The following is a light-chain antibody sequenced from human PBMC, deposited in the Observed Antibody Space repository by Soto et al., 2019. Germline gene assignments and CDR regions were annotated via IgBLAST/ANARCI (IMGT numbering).Light chain of an antibody. CDR3: VLYMCSGAVG. Sequence: QAVVTQEPSFSVSPGGTVTLTCGLSSGSVSTSYYPSWYQQTPGQAPRTLIYSTNTRSSGVPDRFSGSILGNKAALTITGTQADDESDYYCVLYMCSGAVGFGGGTQLTVL. CDR2: STN. V-gene: IGLV8-61*01. CDR1: SGSVSTSYY. J-gene: IGLJ2*01.